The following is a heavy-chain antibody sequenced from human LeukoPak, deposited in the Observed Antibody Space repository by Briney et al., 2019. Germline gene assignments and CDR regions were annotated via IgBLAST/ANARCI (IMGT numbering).Heavy chain of an antibody. V-gene: IGHV3-23*01. CDR3: AKDPGSYYYDSSGYYLRVDY. Sequence: GGSLRLSCAASGFTFSSYAMSWVRQAPGKGLEWVSAISGSGGSTYYADSVKGRFTISRDNSKNTLYLQMNSLRAEDTDVYYCAKDPGSYYYDSSGYYLRVDYWGQGTLVTVSS. CDR2: ISGSGGST. J-gene: IGHJ4*02. D-gene: IGHD3-22*01. CDR1: GFTFSSYA.